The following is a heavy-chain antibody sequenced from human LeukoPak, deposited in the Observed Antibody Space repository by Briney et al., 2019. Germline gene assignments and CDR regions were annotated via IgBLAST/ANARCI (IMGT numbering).Heavy chain of an antibody. D-gene: IGHD6-6*01. CDR1: GFTFSSYG. J-gene: IGHJ5*02. CDR3: ARGGQSIAARRWFDP. CDR2: IRYDGTNK. Sequence: GGSLRLSCAASGFTFSSYGMHWVRQAPGKGLEWVAFIRYDGTNKYYADSVKGRFTISRDNAKNSLYLQMNSLRAEDTAVYYCARGGQSIAARRWFDPWGQGTLVTVSS. V-gene: IGHV3-30*02.